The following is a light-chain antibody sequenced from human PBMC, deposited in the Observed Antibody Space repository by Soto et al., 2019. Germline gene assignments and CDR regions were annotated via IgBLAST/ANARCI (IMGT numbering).Light chain of an antibody. CDR3: SSFTSSSTLYV. CDR2: DVS. J-gene: IGLJ1*01. V-gene: IGLV2-14*01. CDR1: SYYKY. Sequence: QSVLTQPASVSGSPGQSITISCTGISYYKYVSWYQQHPGKAAKLIIYDVSYRPAGVSYRFSGSKSGNTASLIISGLQAEDVADYYCSSFTSSSTLYVFGTGTKLTVL.